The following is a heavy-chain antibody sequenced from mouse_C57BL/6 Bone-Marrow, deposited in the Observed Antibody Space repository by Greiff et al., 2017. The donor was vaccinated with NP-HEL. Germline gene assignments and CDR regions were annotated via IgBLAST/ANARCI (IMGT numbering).Heavy chain of an antibody. V-gene: IGHV1-19*01. D-gene: IGHD2-12*01. J-gene: IGHJ3*01. Sequence: EVKLVESGPVLVKPGASVKMSCKASGYTFTDYYMNWVKQSHGKSLEWIGVINPYNGGTSYNQKFKGKATLTVDKSSSTAYMELNSLTSEDSAVYYCAPYDVGFAYWGQGTLVTVSA. CDR2: INPYNGGT. CDR1: GYTFTDYY. CDR3: APYDVGFAY.